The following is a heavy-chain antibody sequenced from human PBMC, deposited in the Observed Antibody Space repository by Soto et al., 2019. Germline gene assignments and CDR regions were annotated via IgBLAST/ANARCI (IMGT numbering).Heavy chain of an antibody. CDR2: ISGSGGDT. CDR1: GFTFSSYA. J-gene: IGHJ4*02. D-gene: IGHD6-6*01. CDR3: AIGGRSSSGLDFDY. V-gene: IGHV3-23*01. Sequence: EVQLLESGGGLVQPGGSLRLSCAASGFTFSSYAMNWVRQAPGKGLEWVSTISGSGGDTYYADSVKGRFTISRDNSKYTLSLQMDSLRADDTAVYYCAIGGRSSSGLDFDYWGQGTLVTVSS.